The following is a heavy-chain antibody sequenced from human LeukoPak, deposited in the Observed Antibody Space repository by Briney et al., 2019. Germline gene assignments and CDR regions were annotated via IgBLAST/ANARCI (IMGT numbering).Heavy chain of an antibody. CDR2: IYYSGST. D-gene: IGHD5-12*01. J-gene: IGHJ5*02. CDR3: AREEDVDIVATGGWFDP. V-gene: IGHV4-30-4*01. Sequence: SETLSLTCTVSGGSISSGDYYWSWIRQPPGKGLEWIGYIYYSGSTYYNPSLKSRVTISVDTSKNQFSLKLSSVTAADTAVYYCAREEDVDIVATGGWFDPWGQGTLVTVSS. CDR1: GGSISSGDYY.